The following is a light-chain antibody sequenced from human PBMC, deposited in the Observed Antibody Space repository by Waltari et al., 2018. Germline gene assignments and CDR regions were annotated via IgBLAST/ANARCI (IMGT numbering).Light chain of an antibody. CDR3: QSYDSSLTAWV. Sequence: SVLTQPPSVSGAPGQRVPTASPGTSPTLGAGYAVPWYQQLPGTAPKLLIYVNTNRPSGVPDRISASKSGTSASLAITGLQAEDEADYYCQSYDSSLTAWVFGGGTRLTVL. CDR2: VNT. CDR1: SPTLGAGYA. V-gene: IGLV1-40*01. J-gene: IGLJ3*02.